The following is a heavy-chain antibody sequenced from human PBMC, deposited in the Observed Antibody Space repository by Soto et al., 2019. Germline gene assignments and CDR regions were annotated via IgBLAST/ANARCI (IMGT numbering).Heavy chain of an antibody. CDR3: AKKVAVAGPKTYYYGMDV. Sequence: GGSLRLSCAASGFTFSSYAMSWVRQAPGKGLEWVSAISGSGGSTYYADSVKGRFTISRDNSKNTLYLQMNSLRAEDTAVYYCAKKVAVAGPKTYYYGMDVWGQGTTVTVSS. CDR1: GFTFSSYA. J-gene: IGHJ6*02. D-gene: IGHD6-19*01. V-gene: IGHV3-23*01. CDR2: ISGSGGST.